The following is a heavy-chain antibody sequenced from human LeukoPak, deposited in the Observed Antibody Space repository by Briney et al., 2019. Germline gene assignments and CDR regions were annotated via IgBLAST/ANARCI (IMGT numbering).Heavy chain of an antibody. D-gene: IGHD2-21*02. CDR2: IYYSGST. Sequence: SSETLSLTCTVSGGSISSYYWSWIRQPPGKGLEWIGYIYYSGSTNYNPSLKGRVTISVDTSKNQFSLKLSSVTAADTAVYYCARGMCGSGGDCYYFDYWGQGTLVTVSS. CDR3: ARGMCGSGGDCYYFDY. J-gene: IGHJ4*02. CDR1: GGSISSYY. V-gene: IGHV4-59*01.